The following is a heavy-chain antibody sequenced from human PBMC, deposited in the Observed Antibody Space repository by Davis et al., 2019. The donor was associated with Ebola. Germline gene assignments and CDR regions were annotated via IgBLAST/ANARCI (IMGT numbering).Heavy chain of an antibody. CDR3: VKDRFTVVVVHGGFDY. CDR1: GFTFSRYA. V-gene: IGHV3-64D*06. J-gene: IGHJ4*02. Sequence: GGSLRLSCAASGFTFSRYAMHWVRQAPGKGLESVSRISTNGENTYYAESVKGRFTISRDNSKDTLYLQMRSLRTEDTAVYYCVKDRFTVVVVHGGFDYWGQGTLVTVSS. D-gene: IGHD2-15*01. CDR2: ISTNGENT.